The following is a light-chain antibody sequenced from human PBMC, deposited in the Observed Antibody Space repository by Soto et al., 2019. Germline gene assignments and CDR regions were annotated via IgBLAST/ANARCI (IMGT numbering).Light chain of an antibody. Sequence: EIVLTQSPATLSLSPGERATLSCRASQSISSYLAWYQQKPGQAPRLLISDASSRATGIPARFSGSGYGTDFTLTISSLEAEECAIYYCQQRSYWPITFGQGTRLEIK. J-gene: IGKJ5*01. CDR3: QQRSYWPIT. CDR1: QSISSY. CDR2: DAS. V-gene: IGKV3-11*01.